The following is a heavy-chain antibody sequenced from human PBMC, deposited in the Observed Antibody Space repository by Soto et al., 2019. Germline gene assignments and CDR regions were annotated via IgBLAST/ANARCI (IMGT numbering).Heavy chain of an antibody. CDR3: ARYYDFWSGYNLAGKYYGMDV. Sequence: ASVKVSCKASGYTFTSYGISWVRQAPGQGLEWMGWISAYNGNTNYAQKLQGRVTMTTDTSTSTAYMELRSLRSDDTAVYYCARYYDFWSGYNLAGKYYGMDVWGQGTTVTVS. V-gene: IGHV1-18*04. CDR2: ISAYNGNT. CDR1: GYTFTSYG. D-gene: IGHD3-3*01. J-gene: IGHJ6*02.